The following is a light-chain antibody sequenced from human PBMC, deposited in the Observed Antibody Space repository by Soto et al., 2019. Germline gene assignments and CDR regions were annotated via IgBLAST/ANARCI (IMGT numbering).Light chain of an antibody. CDR3: QQYHNYPRT. V-gene: IGKV1-5*01. CDR2: DAS. Sequence: DIQMTQSPSTLSASIGDRFTITCRASESIRTWLAWYQHKPGKAPKFLIYDASSLESGVPSRFSGSGSGTEFTLTISNLQPDDFATYFCQQYHNYPRTFGQGTKVEIK. CDR1: ESIRTW. J-gene: IGKJ1*01.